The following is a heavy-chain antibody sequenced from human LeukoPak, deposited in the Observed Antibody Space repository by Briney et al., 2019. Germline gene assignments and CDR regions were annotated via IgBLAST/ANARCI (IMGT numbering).Heavy chain of an antibody. Sequence: GGSRRLSLAASGFTLSRYGRTGSRQAPGKGLEWVAKIKEDGSEKYYVDSVKGRFTISRDDAKNSLYLQMNSLRTEDTAVYYCARPTPLVDVWGKGTTVTVSS. J-gene: IGHJ6*04. CDR1: GFTLSRYG. CDR3: ARPTPLVDV. V-gene: IGHV3-7*01. D-gene: IGHD2-15*01. CDR2: IKEDGSEK.